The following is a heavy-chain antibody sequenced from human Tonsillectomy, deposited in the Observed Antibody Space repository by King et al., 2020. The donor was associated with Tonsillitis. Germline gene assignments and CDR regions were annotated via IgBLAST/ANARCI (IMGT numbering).Heavy chain of an antibody. V-gene: IGHV3-7*01. D-gene: IGHD1-26*01. CDR2: IKQDGSGK. CDR3: ARLRGSYCLDY. J-gene: IGHJ4*02. Sequence: VQLVESGGGLVQPGGSLRLSCAASGFTFSNYWMSWVRQAPGKGLEWVANIKQDGSGKYYLDSVKGRFTISRDNAKNSLYLQMNSLRAEDTAVYYCARLRGSYCLDYWGQGTLVTVSS. CDR1: GFTFSNYW.